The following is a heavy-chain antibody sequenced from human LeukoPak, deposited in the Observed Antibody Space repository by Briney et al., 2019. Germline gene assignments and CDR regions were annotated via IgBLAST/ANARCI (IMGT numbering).Heavy chain of an antibody. CDR3: ARDTGSFYGSGSYFPWDAFDI. D-gene: IGHD3-10*01. CDR2: IKQDGSEK. Sequence: GGSLRLSCAASGFTFSDYYMSWVRQAPGKGLEWVANIKQDGSEKYYVDSVKGRFTISRDNAKNSLYLQMNSLRAEDTAVYYCARDTGSFYGSGSYFPWDAFDIWGQGTMVTVSS. CDR1: GFTFSDYY. J-gene: IGHJ3*02. V-gene: IGHV3-7*01.